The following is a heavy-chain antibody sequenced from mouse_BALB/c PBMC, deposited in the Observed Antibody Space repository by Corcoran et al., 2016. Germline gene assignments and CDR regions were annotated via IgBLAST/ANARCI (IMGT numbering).Heavy chain of an antibody. D-gene: IGHD2-1*01. CDR2: INTYTGEP. CDR3: ARRDGNSYAMDY. V-gene: IGHV9-3-1*01. Sequence: QIQLVQSGPELKKPGETVKISCKASGYTFTNYGMNWVKQAPGKGLKWMGWINTYTGEPTYADDFKGRFAFSLETSASTAYLQINNLKNEDTATYCCARRDGNSYAMDYWGQGTSVTVSS. CDR1: GYTFTNYG. J-gene: IGHJ4*01.